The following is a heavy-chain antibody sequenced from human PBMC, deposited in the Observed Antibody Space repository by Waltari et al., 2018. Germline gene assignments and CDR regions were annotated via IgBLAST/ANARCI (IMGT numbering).Heavy chain of an antibody. CDR1: GFTFDDYA. V-gene: IGHV3-9*01. D-gene: IGHD3-22*01. Sequence: EVQLVESGGGLVQPGRSLRLSCAASGFTFDDYAMHWVRQAPGKGLEWVSGISWNSGSIGYADSVKGRGTISRDNAKNSLYLQRNSLRAEDTALYYCAKDIRDSSGNNWFDPWGQGTLVTVSS. CDR3: AKDIRDSSGNNWFDP. J-gene: IGHJ5*02. CDR2: ISWNSGSI.